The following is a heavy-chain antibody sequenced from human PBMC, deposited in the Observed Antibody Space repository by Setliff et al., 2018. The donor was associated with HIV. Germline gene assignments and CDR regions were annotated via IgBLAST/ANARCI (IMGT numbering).Heavy chain of an antibody. V-gene: IGHV4-38-2*01. CDR3: ARLSDISSGWYGSFDH. J-gene: IGHJ4*02. Sequence: SETLSLTCVVSGYSISSGYFWGWIRQPPGEGLEWIGNMHHSGSTYYNPSLKSRVTMSVDTSKNQFSLKLTSVTAADTAVYYCARLSDISSGWYGSFDHWGQGFLVTVSS. CDR1: GYSISSGYF. D-gene: IGHD6-19*01. CDR2: MHHSGST.